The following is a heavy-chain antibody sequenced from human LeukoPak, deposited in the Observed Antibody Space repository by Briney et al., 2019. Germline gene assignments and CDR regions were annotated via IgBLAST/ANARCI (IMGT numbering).Heavy chain of an antibody. D-gene: IGHD3-16*01. V-gene: IGHV4-59*08. CDR2: IYYSGST. CDR1: GGSISSYY. CDR3: ARHWANYWYFDL. Sequence: PSETLSFTCTVSGGSISSYYWSWIRQPPGNGLEWIGYIYYSGSTNYNPSLKSRVTISADTSKNQFSLKLSSVTAADTAVYYCARHWANYWYFDLWGRGTLVTVSS. J-gene: IGHJ2*01.